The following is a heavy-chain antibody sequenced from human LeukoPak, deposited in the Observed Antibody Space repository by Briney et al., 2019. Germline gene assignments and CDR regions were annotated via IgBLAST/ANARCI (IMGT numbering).Heavy chain of an antibody. D-gene: IGHD2-21*02. CDR1: GGSISSGNW. CDR3: ARGGREDCGGDCYSYTYFDY. V-gene: IGHV4-4*02. Sequence: PSETLSLTCAVSGGSISSGNWWSWVRQPPGEGLEWIEELYHSGSTNYNPSLQSRVTISVDRSKQQFSLKLTSVTAADTAVYYCARGGREDCGGDCYSYTYFDYWGQGTLVTVSS. CDR2: LYHSGST. J-gene: IGHJ4*02.